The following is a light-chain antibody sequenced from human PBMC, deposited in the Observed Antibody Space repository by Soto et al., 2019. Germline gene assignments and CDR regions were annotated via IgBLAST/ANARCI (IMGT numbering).Light chain of an antibody. J-gene: IGLJ2*01. CDR3: AAWDDSLNGHV. V-gene: IGLV1-44*01. CDR2: SNK. CDR1: SSNIGSNI. Sequence: QSVLTQPPSASGTPGQRVTISCSGSSSNIGSNIVNWYQQLPGTAPKLLIYSNKQRPSGVPDRFSGSKSGTSASLAISGLQSEDEADYYCAAWDDSLNGHVFGGGTKVTVL.